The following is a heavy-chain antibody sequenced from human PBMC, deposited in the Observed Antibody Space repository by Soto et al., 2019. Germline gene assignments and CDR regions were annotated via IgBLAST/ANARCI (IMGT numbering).Heavy chain of an antibody. D-gene: IGHD1-26*01. J-gene: IGHJ5*01. Sequence: QVNLVQSGTEMKKPGSSVMVSCKVSGGDLSNSGISWVRQAPGQGLEWMGGIFPLLAMVDYSQKFQGRVTISAEESTNSAYMDLGSLRYEDTAVYYCAKSDGAGVNSWGHANLVIVSS. V-gene: IGHV1-69*04. CDR2: IFPLLAMV. CDR1: GGDLSNSG. CDR3: AKSDGAGVNS.